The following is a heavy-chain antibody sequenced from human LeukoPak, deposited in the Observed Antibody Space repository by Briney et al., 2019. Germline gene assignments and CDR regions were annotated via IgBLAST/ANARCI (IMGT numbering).Heavy chain of an antibody. CDR1: GYTFTDYA. J-gene: IGHJ4*02. CDR3: ARVFSIAAAGFDY. D-gene: IGHD6-13*01. V-gene: IGHV1-3*01. CDR2: INPGSGNT. Sequence: ASVKVSCKASGYTFTDYAIHWVRRAPGQGLEWMAWINPGSGNTKYSQRFQGRVTITSDSSASTAYMELSSLRSEDTAVYYCARVFSIAAAGFDYWGQRTLVTVSS.